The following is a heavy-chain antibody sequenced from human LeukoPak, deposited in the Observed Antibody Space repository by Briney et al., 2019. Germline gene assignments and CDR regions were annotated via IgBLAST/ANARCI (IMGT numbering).Heavy chain of an antibody. J-gene: IGHJ5*02. D-gene: IGHD2-2*02. V-gene: IGHV1-69*04. CDR1: GYTFSNYG. CDR2: IIPILGIA. Sequence: GASVRVSCKASGYTFSNYGISWVRQAPGQGLEWLGRIIPILGIANYAQKFQGRVTITADKSTSTAYMELSSLRSEDTAVYYCAVGYCSSTSCYRAYNWFDPWGQGTLVTVSS. CDR3: AVGYCSSTSCYRAYNWFDP.